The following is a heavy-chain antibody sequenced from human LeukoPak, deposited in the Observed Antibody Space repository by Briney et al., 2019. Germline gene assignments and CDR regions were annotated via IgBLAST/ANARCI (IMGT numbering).Heavy chain of an antibody. CDR1: GYTFTKSY. J-gene: IGHJ3*02. Sequence: ASVTVSFTGSGYTFTKSYLYWVRLPPGQGHEWVGLINTSGGDINYAHTFQGSITFTRDTSTYTVYLELLSLRSDDTAVFYCCRESLGSNNTVVIVARGHDAFDIWGQRTLVSASS. V-gene: IGHV1-46*03. D-gene: IGHD4-23*01. CDR2: INTSGGDI. CDR3: CRESLGSNNTVVIVARGHDAFDI.